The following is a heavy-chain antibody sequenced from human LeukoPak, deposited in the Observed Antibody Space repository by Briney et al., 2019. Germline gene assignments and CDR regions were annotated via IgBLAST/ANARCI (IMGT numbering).Heavy chain of an antibody. Sequence: GGSLTLSCIASGFNFNTYEMNWVRQAPGKGLEWVSYICGRGITKYYADSVKGRFTISRDNSKNTLYLQMNTLRAEDTAVYYCARGFGELPDYWGQGTLVTVSS. CDR3: ARGFGELPDY. D-gene: IGHD3-10*01. J-gene: IGHJ4*02. V-gene: IGHV3-48*03. CDR1: GFNFNTYE. CDR2: ICGRGITK.